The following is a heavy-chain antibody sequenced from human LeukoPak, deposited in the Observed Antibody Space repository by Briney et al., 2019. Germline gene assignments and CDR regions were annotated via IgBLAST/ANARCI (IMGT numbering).Heavy chain of an antibody. D-gene: IGHD6-13*01. Sequence: GGSLRLSCAASGFTFSSYSMNWVRQAPGNGLEWVSSISSSSNYIYHADSMKGRFTISRDNAKNSLYLQMNSLRAEDTAVYFCTRATGYDATFDYWGQGTLVTVSS. V-gene: IGHV3-21*01. CDR1: GFTFSSYS. CDR3: TRATGYDATFDY. J-gene: IGHJ4*02. CDR2: ISSSSNYI.